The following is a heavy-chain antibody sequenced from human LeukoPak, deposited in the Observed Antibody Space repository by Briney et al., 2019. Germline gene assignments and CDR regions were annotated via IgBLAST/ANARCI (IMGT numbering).Heavy chain of an antibody. CDR2: MSGTGYRTYYADSDKT. CDR1: GFDFNNYA. CDR3: AKGAAIDH. J-gene: IGHJ4*02. V-gene: IGHV3-23*01. Sequence: GGSLRLSCAASGFDFNNYAMSWVRQGPGKRLEWVSAMSGTGYRTYYADSDKTYYADSVKGRFTISRDSSKSTVYLHMNNLRLEDTAIYYCAKGAAIDHWGQGTLVTVSS.